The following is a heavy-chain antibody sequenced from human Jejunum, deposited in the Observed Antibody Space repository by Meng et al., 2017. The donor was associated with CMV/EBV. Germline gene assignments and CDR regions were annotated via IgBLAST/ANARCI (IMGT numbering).Heavy chain of an antibody. J-gene: IGHJ4*02. V-gene: IGHV1-18*01. Sequence: QVQSGQSWTARKEPGASVKVSCKASGYTFTTYGTSWVRQAPGQGLEWMGWISGYNGNTKYGQKLQGRVIMTTDTSTSTAYMELRSLRSDDTAVYYCAREADGATFDYWGQGTLVTVSS. D-gene: IGHD1-26*01. CDR3: AREADGATFDY. CDR1: GYTFTTYG. CDR2: ISGYNGNT.